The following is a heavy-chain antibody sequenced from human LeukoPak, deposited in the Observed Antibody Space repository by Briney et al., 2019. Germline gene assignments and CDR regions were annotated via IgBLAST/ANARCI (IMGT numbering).Heavy chain of an antibody. CDR1: GLPFNAYN. Sequence: GGSLRLSCAAPGLPFNAYNIHWIRQAPGRGLEWVSFIRNDETEIHYADFAKGRFTISRDKSKNSVFLQMNSLRPDDTAVYYCAKDGGRYRFDYWGQGTMVTVSS. D-gene: IGHD3-16*02. V-gene: IGHV3-30*02. J-gene: IGHJ4*02. CDR2: IRNDETEI. CDR3: AKDGGRYRFDY.